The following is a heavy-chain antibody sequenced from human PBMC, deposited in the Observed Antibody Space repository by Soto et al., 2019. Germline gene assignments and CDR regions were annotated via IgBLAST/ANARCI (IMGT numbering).Heavy chain of an antibody. J-gene: IGHJ5*02. D-gene: IGHD2-15*01. CDR2: MNPNSGNT. V-gene: IGHV1-8*01. CDR3: ARRILAANDNWFDT. Sequence: ASVKVSCKASGYTFTSYDINWVRQATGQGLEWMGWMNPNSGNTGYAQKFQGRVTMTRNTSISTAYMELSSLRSEDTAVYYCARRILAANDNWFDTWGQGTLVTVSS. CDR1: GYTFTSYD.